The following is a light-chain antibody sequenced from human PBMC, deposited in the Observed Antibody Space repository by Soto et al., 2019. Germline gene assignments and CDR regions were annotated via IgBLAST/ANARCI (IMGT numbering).Light chain of an antibody. CDR1: QSVLYSPNNKNY. CDR2: WAS. CDR3: QQYYRTPPT. J-gene: IGKJ1*01. Sequence: DIVMTQSPDSLAVSLGERATVNCKSSQSVLYSPNNKNYLAWYQQRPGQPPKLLISWASTRESGVPDRFSGSGSGTDFTLTISSLQAEDVAVYYCQQYYRTPPTFGQGTKVEIK. V-gene: IGKV4-1*01.